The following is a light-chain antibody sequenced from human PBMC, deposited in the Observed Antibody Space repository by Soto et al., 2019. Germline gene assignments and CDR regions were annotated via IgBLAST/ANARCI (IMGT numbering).Light chain of an antibody. CDR2: DAY. J-gene: IGKJ5*01. V-gene: IGKV3-11*01. CDR3: QQRNVWPPIT. CDR1: QSVSRY. Sequence: DIVLTQSPATLSLSPGERATLSCRASQSVSRYLAWYQQKPGQGPRLLMYDAYNRATGVPDRFGGSRSGTEFTLTINNLEPEDFAVYYCQQRNVWPPITFGQGTRLEIK.